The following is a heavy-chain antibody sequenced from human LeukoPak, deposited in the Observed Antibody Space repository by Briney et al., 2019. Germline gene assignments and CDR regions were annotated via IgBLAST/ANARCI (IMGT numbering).Heavy chain of an antibody. J-gene: IGHJ3*02. CDR3: AKDVGRTPNACDI. V-gene: IGHV3-43*02. Sequence: PGGSLRLSCAASGLTFDDYAMHWVRQAPGKGLEWVSHISVDGSSTYYADSMKGRFTISRDNSKNSLFLQMNSLRTQDTALYYCAKDVGRTPNACDIWGQGTMVTVSS. CDR2: ISVDGSST. D-gene: IGHD1-1*01. CDR1: GLTFDDYA.